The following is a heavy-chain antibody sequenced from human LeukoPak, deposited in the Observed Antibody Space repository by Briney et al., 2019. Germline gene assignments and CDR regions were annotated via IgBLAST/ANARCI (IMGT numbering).Heavy chain of an antibody. V-gene: IGHV4-59*01. CDR2: IYYTGYTGGYT. J-gene: IGHJ4*02. D-gene: IGHD2-15*01. CDR1: GGSISSYY. Sequence: PSETLSLTCTVSGGSISSYYWSWIRQPPGKGLEWIGYIYYTGYTGGYTNYNPSLKSRVTISVDTSKNQFSLKLNSVTAADTAVYYCASCYHDGSAGIDSWGQGTLVTVSS. CDR3: ASCYHDGSAGIDS.